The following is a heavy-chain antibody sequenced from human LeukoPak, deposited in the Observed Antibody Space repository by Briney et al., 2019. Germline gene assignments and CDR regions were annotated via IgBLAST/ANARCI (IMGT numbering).Heavy chain of an antibody. V-gene: IGHV1-2*02. J-gene: IGHJ6*03. CDR2: VNPRNGGT. D-gene: IGHD3-10*01. Sequence: ASVKVSCKASGYDFTGYYVHWVRQAPGHGFEWMGWVNPRNGGTHYAQNFQGRVTITGDTSITTAYMELGSLTSDDTAVYYCATGLQYGLWGVPYFYYMHAWGKGTTVTDSS. CDR3: ATGLQYGLWGVPYFYYMHA. CDR1: GYDFTGYY.